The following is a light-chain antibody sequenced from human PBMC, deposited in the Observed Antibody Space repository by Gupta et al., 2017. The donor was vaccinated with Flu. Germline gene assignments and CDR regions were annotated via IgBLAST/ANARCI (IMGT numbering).Light chain of an antibody. Sequence: QAGLTQPPSVSKGLRQTATLTCTGNSNNVGNEGAAWLQQHQGHPPKLLSYRNNSRPSGISERFSTSRSGNTASLTITGLQPEDEADYYCSAWDNSITAWVFGGGTKLTVL. J-gene: IGLJ3*02. V-gene: IGLV10-54*04. CDR3: SAWDNSITAWV. CDR2: RNN. CDR1: SNNVGNEG.